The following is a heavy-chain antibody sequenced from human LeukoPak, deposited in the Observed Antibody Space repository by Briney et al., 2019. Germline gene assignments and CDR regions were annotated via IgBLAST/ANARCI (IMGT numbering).Heavy chain of an antibody. V-gene: IGHV3-21*01. CDR2: ISITSIYV. J-gene: IGHJ4*02. D-gene: IGHD6-6*01. CDR1: GFTFSSYS. Sequence: GGSLRLSCAASGFTFSSYSMSWVRQAPGKGLEWVSSISITSIYVYYADSVKGRFTISRDNAKNSLYLQMNSLRAEDTAVYYCARDRSSSSSQDFDYWGQGTLVTVSS. CDR3: ARDRSSSSSQDFDY.